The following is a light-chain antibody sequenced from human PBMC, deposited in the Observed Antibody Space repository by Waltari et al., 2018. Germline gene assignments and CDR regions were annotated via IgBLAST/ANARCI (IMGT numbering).Light chain of an antibody. J-gene: IGLJ3*02. V-gene: IGLV8-61*01. CDR1: SGSVSTNHY. Sequence: QTVVTQEPSFSVSPGGTVTLTCGLTSGSVSTNHYASWYRQTPGQAPRTLIHNTDTRSSGVPDRFSGSILGNKAVLTITGAQADDESDYYCVLYMGSVVFGGGTKLTVL. CDR2: NTD. CDR3: VLYMGSVV.